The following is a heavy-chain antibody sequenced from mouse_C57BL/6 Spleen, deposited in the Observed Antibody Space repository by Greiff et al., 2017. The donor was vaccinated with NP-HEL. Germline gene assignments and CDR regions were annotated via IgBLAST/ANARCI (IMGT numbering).Heavy chain of an antibody. V-gene: IGHV1-26*01. CDR2: INPNNGGT. CDR3: ARTPAYYDGSPRYFDV. J-gene: IGHJ1*03. CDR1: GYTFTDYY. Sequence: VQLQQSGPELVKPGASVKISCKASGYTFTDYYMNWVKQSHGKSLEWIGDINPNNGGTSYNQKFKGKATLTVDKSSSTAYMELRSLTSEDSAVYYCARTPAYYDGSPRYFDVWGTGTTVTVSS. D-gene: IGHD1-1*01.